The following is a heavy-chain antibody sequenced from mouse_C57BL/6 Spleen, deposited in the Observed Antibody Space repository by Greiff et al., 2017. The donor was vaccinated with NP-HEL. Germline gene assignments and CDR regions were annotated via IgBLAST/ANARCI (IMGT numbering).Heavy chain of an antibody. CDR1: GYTFTEYT. J-gene: IGHJ1*03. CDR3: AGHETATVVAPVGYFDV. Sequence: VQLQQSGAELVKPGASVKLSCKASGYTFTEYTIHWVKQRSGQGLEWIGRFYPGSGSIKYNEKFKDKATLTADKSSSTVYMELSRLTSEDSAVDFCAGHETATVVAPVGYFDVWGTGTTVTVSS. V-gene: IGHV1-62-2*01. D-gene: IGHD1-1*01. CDR2: FYPGSGSI.